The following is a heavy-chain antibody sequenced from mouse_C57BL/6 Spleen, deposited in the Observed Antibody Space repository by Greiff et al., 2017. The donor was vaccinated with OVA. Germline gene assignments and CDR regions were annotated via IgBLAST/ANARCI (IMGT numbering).Heavy chain of an antibody. V-gene: IGHV1-42*01. CDR3: ARLDYGSSHWYFDV. J-gene: IGHJ1*03. CDR2: INPSTGGT. Sequence: EVKLQESGPELVKPGASVKISCKASGYSFTGYYMNWVKQSPEKSLEWIGEINPSTGGTTYNQKFKAKATLTVDKSSSTAYMQLKSLTSEDSAVYYCARLDYGSSHWYFDVWGTGTTVTVSS. D-gene: IGHD1-1*01. CDR1: GYSFTGYY.